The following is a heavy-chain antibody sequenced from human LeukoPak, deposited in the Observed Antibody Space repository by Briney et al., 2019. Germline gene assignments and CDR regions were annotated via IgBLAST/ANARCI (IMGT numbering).Heavy chain of an antibody. Sequence: GGSLRLSCAASGFTFSSYWMSWVRQAPGKGLEWVANIKQDGSEKYYVDSVKGRFTISRDNAKNSLYLQMNSLRAEDTAVYYCAKSALWFGELGVDYWGQGTLVTVSS. CDR2: IKQDGSEK. D-gene: IGHD3-10*01. J-gene: IGHJ4*02. CDR3: AKSALWFGELGVDY. CDR1: GFTFSSYW. V-gene: IGHV3-7*01.